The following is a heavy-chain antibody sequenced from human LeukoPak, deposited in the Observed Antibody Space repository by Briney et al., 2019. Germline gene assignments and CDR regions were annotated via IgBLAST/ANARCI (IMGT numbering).Heavy chain of an antibody. V-gene: IGHV1-69*13. D-gene: IGHD3-22*01. J-gene: IGHJ3*02. CDR3: ARDPIHYYDSSGYYLDAFDI. CDR2: IIPIFGTA. Sequence: ASVKVSCKASGGTFSSYAISWVRQAPGQGLEWMGGIIPIFGTANYAQKFQGRVTITADESTSTAYMELSSLRSEDTAVYYCARDPIHYYDSSGYYLDAFDIXGQGTMVTVSS. CDR1: GGTFSSYA.